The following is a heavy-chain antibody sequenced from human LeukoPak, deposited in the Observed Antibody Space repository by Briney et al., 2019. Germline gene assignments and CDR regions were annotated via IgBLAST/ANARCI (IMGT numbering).Heavy chain of an antibody. Sequence: RASVKVSCKASGYTFTSYYMHWVRQATGQGLEWMGWMNPNSGNTGYAQKFQGRVTMTRNTSISTAYMELSRLRSDDTAVYYCARGGIGWEPTYYDFWSGYPYYYYGMDVWGQGTTVTVSS. D-gene: IGHD3-3*01. V-gene: IGHV1-8*02. CDR3: ARGGIGWEPTYYDFWSGYPYYYYGMDV. CDR2: MNPNSGNT. CDR1: GYTFTSYY. J-gene: IGHJ6*02.